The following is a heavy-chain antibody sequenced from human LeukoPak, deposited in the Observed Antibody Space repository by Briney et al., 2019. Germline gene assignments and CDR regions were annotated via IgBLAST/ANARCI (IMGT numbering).Heavy chain of an antibody. CDR1: GGSFSGYY. V-gene: IGHV4-34*01. CDR3: ARDILPAI. Sequence: SGTLSLTFAVYGGSFSGYYWGWIRQPPGEGLEWIGEINHSGSTNYNPSLKSRVTISVDTSKNQFSLKLSSVTAADTAVYYCARDILPAIWGQGTMVTVSS. J-gene: IGHJ3*02. CDR2: INHSGST.